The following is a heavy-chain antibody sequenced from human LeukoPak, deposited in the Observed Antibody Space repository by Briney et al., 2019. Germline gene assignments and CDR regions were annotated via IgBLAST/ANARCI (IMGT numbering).Heavy chain of an antibody. Sequence: GGSLRLSCAASGFTFSNYAMSWVRQAPGKGRGGLSIMSGSGGSTHYADSVKGRLSISRDSSKNTLYLQMNSLRAEDTAVYYCAKQRGMANGAPDYWGQGTLVTVSS. CDR1: GFTFSNYA. V-gene: IGHV3-23*01. J-gene: IGHJ4*02. D-gene: IGHD5-24*01. CDR2: MSGSGGST. CDR3: AKQRGMANGAPDY.